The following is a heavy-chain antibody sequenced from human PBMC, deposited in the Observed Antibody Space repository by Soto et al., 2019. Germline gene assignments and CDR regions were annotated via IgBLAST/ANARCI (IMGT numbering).Heavy chain of an antibody. J-gene: IGHJ4*02. D-gene: IGHD5-18*01. Sequence: PSETLSLTCTVSGGSISSGDYYWSWVRQPPGKGLEWIGEIYHSGSTNYNPSLKSRVTISVDKSKNQFSLKLSSVTAADTAVYYCARIRYGDFDYWGQGTLVTVSS. V-gene: IGHV4-4*02. CDR3: ARIRYGDFDY. CDR2: IYHSGST. CDR1: GGSISSGDYY.